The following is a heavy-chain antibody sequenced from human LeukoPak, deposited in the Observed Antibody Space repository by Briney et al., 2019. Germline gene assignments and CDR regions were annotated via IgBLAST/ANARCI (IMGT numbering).Heavy chain of an antibody. CDR2: IYYSGST. V-gene: IGHV4-59*08. Sequence: PSETLSLTCTVSGGSISSYYWSRIRQPPGKGLEWIGYIYYSGSTNYNPSLKSRVTISVDTSKNQFSLKLSSVTAADTAVYYCARIVVVPAAMRMGYYYYYYGMDVWGQGTTVTVSS. CDR3: ARIVVVPAAMRMGYYYYYYGMDV. D-gene: IGHD2-2*01. CDR1: GGSISSYY. J-gene: IGHJ6*02.